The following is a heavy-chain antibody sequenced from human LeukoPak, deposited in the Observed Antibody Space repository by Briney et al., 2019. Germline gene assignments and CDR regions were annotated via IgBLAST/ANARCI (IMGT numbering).Heavy chain of an antibody. D-gene: IGHD6-13*01. J-gene: IGHJ4*02. CDR2: IYPGDSDT. Sequence: GESLKISCKGSGSRFTSYWIGWVRQMPGKGLEWMGIIYPGDSDTRYSPSFQGQVTISADKSISTAYLQWSSLKASDTAMYYCARRGIAAAETYYFDYWGQGTLVTVSS. CDR1: GSRFTSYW. CDR3: ARRGIAAAETYYFDY. V-gene: IGHV5-51*01.